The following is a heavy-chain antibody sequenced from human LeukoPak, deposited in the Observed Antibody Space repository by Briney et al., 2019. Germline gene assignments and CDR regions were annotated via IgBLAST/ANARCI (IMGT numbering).Heavy chain of an antibody. CDR1: GFTFSSNW. D-gene: IGHD7-27*01. CDR3: ARFWGTPGY. V-gene: IGHV3-7*01. J-gene: IGHJ4*02. CDR2: IKQDGSEK. Sequence: GGSLRLSCAASGFTFSSNWMSWVRQAPGKGLEWVANIKQDGSEKYYVDSVKGRFTISRDNAKNSLYLQMNSLRAEDTAVYYCARFWGTPGYWGQGTLVTVSS.